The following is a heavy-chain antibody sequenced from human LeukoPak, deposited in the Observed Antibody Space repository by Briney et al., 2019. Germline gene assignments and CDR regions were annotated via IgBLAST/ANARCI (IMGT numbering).Heavy chain of an antibody. V-gene: IGHV1-2*02. CDR3: ARDFFPWTAMVMGDY. CDR2: IIPNSGGT. CDR1: VYTPTGYY. D-gene: IGHD5-18*01. J-gene: IGHJ4*02. Sequence: ASVKVSCKPSVYTPTGYYMHWVRPELEGGLEWMSCIIPNSGGTNDTQTSQGTDTTTRDTSISTAYMELSRLRSDDTAVYYCARDFFPWTAMVMGDYWGQGTLVTVSS.